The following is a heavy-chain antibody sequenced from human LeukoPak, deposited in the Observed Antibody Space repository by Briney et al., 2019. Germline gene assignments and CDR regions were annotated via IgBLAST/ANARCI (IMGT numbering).Heavy chain of an antibody. J-gene: IGHJ4*02. CDR1: GFTFSTYG. V-gene: IGHV3-30*03. CDR2: TAFNGSNNDYVT. D-gene: IGHD6-19*01. CDR3: ARRGYNSGSYIGEDF. Sequence: PGRSLRLSCAASGFTFSTYGMHWVRQAPGKGLEWVAVTAFNGSNNDYVTSYANSVKGRFTISRDNSKNTLYLQMNSLRAEDTAVYYCARRGYNSGSYIGEDFWGQGTLVTVSS.